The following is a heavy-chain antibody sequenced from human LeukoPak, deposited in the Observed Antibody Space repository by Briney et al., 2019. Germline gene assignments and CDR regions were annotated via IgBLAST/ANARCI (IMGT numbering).Heavy chain of an antibody. CDR1: GFTFSSYE. CDR2: ISRSGSTK. Sequence: PGGSLRLSCAASGFTFSSYEMNWVRQAPGKGLEWVSYISRSGSTKYYADSVKGRFIISRDNAKNSLYLQMNSLRAEDTAVYYYARADWTTWGQGTLVIVSS. CDR3: ARADWTT. J-gene: IGHJ5*02. D-gene: IGHD1-1*01. V-gene: IGHV3-48*03.